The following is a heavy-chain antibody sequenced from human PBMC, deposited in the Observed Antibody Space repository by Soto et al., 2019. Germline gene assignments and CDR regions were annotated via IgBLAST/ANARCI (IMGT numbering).Heavy chain of an antibody. Sequence: GSLRLSCAASGFTFSSYSMNWVRQAPGKGLEWVSSISSSSSYIYYADSVKGRFTISRDNAKNSLYLQMNSLRAEDTAVYYCAREGAAPNYYDSSGYPYYFDYWGQGALVTVSS. D-gene: IGHD3-22*01. V-gene: IGHV3-21*01. CDR3: AREGAAPNYYDSSGYPYYFDY. CDR1: GFTFSSYS. CDR2: ISSSSSYI. J-gene: IGHJ4*02.